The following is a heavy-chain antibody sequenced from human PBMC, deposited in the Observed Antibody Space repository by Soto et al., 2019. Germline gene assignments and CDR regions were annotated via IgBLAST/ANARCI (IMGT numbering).Heavy chain of an antibody. D-gene: IGHD3-3*01. J-gene: IGHJ4*02. V-gene: IGHV4-39*01. CDR1: GGSISSSSYY. CDR3: ARHRGDFWSGYYQNTAFDY. CDR2: IYYSGST. Sequence: SETLSLTCTVSGGSISSSSYYWGWIRQPPGKGLEWIGSIYYSGSTYYNPSLKSRVTISVDTSKNQFSLKLSSVTAADTAVYYCARHRGDFWSGYYQNTAFDYWGQGTLVTVSS.